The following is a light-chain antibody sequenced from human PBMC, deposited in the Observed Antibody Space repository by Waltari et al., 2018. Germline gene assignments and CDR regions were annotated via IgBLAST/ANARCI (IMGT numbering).Light chain of an antibody. Sequence: EIVLTQSPGTLSLSPGERATLPCRASQSVSSNFLAWYQQKPGQAPRLLIYGASSRATGIPDRFSGSGSGTGFTLTISRLEPEDFAVYYCQQYVSSPLTFGGGTKVEIK. V-gene: IGKV3-20*01. CDR1: QSVSSNF. J-gene: IGKJ4*01. CDR3: QQYVSSPLT. CDR2: GAS.